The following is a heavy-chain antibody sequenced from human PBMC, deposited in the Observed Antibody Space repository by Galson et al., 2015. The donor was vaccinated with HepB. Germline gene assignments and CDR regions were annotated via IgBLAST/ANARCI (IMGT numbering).Heavy chain of an antibody. CDR1: GFTFDDYA. Sequence: SLRLSCAASGFTFDDYAMSWVRQAPGKGLEWVSGISGSGGTTYYADSVKGRFTISRDNSKKTLYLQMNSLRAEDTALYYCVKENSGTLYPYYYYYYMDVWGKGTTVTVSS. V-gene: IGHV3-23*01. CDR3: VKENSGTLYPYYYYYYMDV. J-gene: IGHJ6*03. CDR2: ISGSGGTT. D-gene: IGHD5/OR15-5a*01.